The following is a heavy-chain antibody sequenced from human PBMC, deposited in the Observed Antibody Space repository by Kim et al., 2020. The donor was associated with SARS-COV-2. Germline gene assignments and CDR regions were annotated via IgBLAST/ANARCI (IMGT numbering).Heavy chain of an antibody. Sequence: ASVKVSCKTSGYTFTTSSISWVRQAPGQGLEWMAWISPYNGNTNYAQKVQGRLSISTDTPTSTAYMELRSLRSDDTAVHYCARGDSSSGFDYWGQGTLVT. J-gene: IGHJ4*02. D-gene: IGHD6-6*01. CDR3: ARGDSSSGFDY. CDR1: GYTFTTSS. V-gene: IGHV1-18*01. CDR2: ISPYNGNT.